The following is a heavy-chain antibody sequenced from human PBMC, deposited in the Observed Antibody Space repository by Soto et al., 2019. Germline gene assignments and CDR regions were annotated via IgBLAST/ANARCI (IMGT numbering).Heavy chain of an antibody. CDR2: IYYSGST. Sequence: PSGTLALPCTFSWCSLRSSSYYWGLIRQPPGEGLEWIGSIYYSGSTYYNPSLKSRVTISVDTSKNQFSLKLSSVTAADTAVYYCASSGAYYDILTGSYYFDYWGQGTLVTVSS. J-gene: IGHJ4*02. V-gene: IGHV4-39*01. CDR3: ASSGAYYDILTGSYYFDY. CDR1: WCSLRSSSYY. D-gene: IGHD3-9*01.